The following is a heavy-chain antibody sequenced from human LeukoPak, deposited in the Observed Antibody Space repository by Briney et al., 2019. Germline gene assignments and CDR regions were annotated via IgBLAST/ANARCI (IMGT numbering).Heavy chain of an antibody. CDR3: ARGLGSSSPYNWFDP. J-gene: IGHJ5*02. CDR1: GGSFSGYY. CDR2: INHSGST. D-gene: IGHD6-6*01. V-gene: IGHV4-34*01. Sequence: SETLSLTCAVYGGSFSGYYWSWIRQPPGKGLEWIGEINHSGSTNYNPSLKSRVTISVDTSKNQFSLKLSSVTAADTAVYYCARGLGSSSPYNWFDPWSQGTLVTVSS.